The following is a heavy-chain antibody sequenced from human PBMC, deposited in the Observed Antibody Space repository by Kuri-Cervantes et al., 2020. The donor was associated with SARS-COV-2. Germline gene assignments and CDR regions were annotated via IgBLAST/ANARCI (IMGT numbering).Heavy chain of an antibody. CDR2: IIPVSTTP. D-gene: IGHD3-3*01. J-gene: IGHJ4*02. CDR1: GYTFTSYY. CDR3: ACPHGYLDFWSGKTPFDN. V-gene: IGHV1-69*13. Sequence: SVKVSCKASGYTFTSYYMHWVRQAPGQGLEWMGGIIPVSTTPTYAQKFHGRVTLSADESTSTVYMELSSLTSEDTAMYYCACPHGYLDFWSGKTPFDNWGQGTLVTVSS.